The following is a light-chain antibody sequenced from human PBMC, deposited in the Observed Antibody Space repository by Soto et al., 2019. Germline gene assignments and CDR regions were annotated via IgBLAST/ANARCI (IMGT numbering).Light chain of an antibody. CDR1: SGSIASNY. CDR3: QSYDSSNLYV. Sequence: NFMLTQPHSVSESPGQTVTISCTRSSGSIASNYVQWYQQRPGSAPTTVIYEDNQRPSGVPDRFSGSIDSSSNSASLTISGLKTEDEAGYYCQSYDSSNLYVFGTGTKVTVL. V-gene: IGLV6-57*04. CDR2: EDN. J-gene: IGLJ1*01.